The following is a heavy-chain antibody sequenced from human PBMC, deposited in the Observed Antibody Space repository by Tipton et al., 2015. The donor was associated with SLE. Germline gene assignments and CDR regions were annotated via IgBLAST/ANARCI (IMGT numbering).Heavy chain of an antibody. J-gene: IGHJ3*02. CDR1: GGSISSSSYY. D-gene: IGHD6-13*01. V-gene: IGHV4-61*05. Sequence: TLSLTCTVSGGSISSSSYYWSWIRQPPGKGLEWIGYIYYSGSTNYNPSLQSRVTISVDTSKNQFSLKLSSVTAADTAVYYCATALAAAGTYAFDIWGQGTMVTVSS. CDR3: ATALAAAGTYAFDI. CDR2: IYYSGST.